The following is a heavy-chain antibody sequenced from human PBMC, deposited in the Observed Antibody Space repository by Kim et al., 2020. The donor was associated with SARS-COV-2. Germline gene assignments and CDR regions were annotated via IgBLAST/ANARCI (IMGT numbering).Heavy chain of an antibody. CDR2: FDPEDGET. J-gene: IGHJ6*02. V-gene: IGHV1-24*01. D-gene: IGHD1-7*01. CDR1: GYTLTELS. CDR3: ATSTSITGTRAIYYYYYGMDV. Sequence: ASVKVSCKVSGYTLTELSMHWVRQAPGKGLEWMGGFDPEDGETIYAQKFQGRVTMTEDTSTDTAYMELSSLRSEDTAVYYCATSTSITGTRAIYYYYYGMDVWGQATTVTVSS.